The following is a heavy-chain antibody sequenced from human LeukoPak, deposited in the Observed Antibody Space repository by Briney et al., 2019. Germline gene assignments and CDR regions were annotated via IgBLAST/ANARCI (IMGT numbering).Heavy chain of an antibody. V-gene: IGHV5-51*01. CDR2: IYPGDSDT. CDR1: GYSFTSYW. Sequence: GESLKISCKGSGYSFTSYWIGWVRQMPGKGLEWMGIIYPGDSDTRYSPSFQGQVTISADKSISTAYLQWSSLKASDTAMYHCARGAPNCSGGSCYYNWFDPWGQGTLVTVSS. J-gene: IGHJ5*02. D-gene: IGHD2-15*01. CDR3: ARGAPNCSGGSCYYNWFDP.